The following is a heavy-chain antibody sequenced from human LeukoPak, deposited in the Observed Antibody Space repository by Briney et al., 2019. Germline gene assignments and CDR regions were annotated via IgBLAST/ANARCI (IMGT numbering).Heavy chain of an antibody. Sequence: GGSLRLSCAASGFTFSSYAMSWVRQAPGRGLEWVSAISDSGGSTYYADSVKGRFTISRDNSKNTLYLQMNSLRAEDTAVYYCVSPKYSSAWFFDYWGQGTLVTVSS. V-gene: IGHV3-23*01. CDR3: VSPKYSSAWFFDY. J-gene: IGHJ4*02. D-gene: IGHD6-19*01. CDR2: ISDSGGST. CDR1: GFTFSSYA.